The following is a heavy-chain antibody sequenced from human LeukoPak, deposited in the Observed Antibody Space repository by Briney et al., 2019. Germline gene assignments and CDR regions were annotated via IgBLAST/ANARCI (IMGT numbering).Heavy chain of an antibody. V-gene: IGHV1-2*02. D-gene: IGHD3-10*02. CDR2: IDANNGDT. CDR1: VYTFSRNY. CDR3: ARGTCSVTLYFFDY. Sequence: ASVKISCKASVYTFSRNYIHGLRQAPGQGLEWMGWIDANNGDTKSAQKFQGRVTITRHKTISTAYIELRSIIPDDPAVYYCARGTCSVTLYFFDYWGQGKLVTVSS. J-gene: IGHJ4*02.